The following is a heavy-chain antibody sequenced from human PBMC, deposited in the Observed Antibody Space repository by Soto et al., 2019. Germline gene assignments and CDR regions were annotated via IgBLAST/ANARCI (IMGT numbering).Heavy chain of an antibody. Sequence: PSETLSLTCAVSGGSISSSNWWSWVRQPPGKGLEWIGEIYHSGSTNYNPSLKSRGTIAVDKSKNQFSLKLGSVTAADPAVYYCASEGVSSRXYNYYGMDVWGQGTTGAVSS. V-gene: IGHV4-4*02. D-gene: IGHD2-2*01. CDR1: GGSISSSNW. J-gene: IGHJ6*02. CDR3: ASEGVSSRXYNYYGMDV. CDR2: IYHSGST.